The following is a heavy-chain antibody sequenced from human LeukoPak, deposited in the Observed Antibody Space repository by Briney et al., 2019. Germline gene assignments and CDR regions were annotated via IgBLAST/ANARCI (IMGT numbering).Heavy chain of an antibody. CDR3: ASSYSNSWYDY. Sequence: SETLSLTCTVSGGSISSYYWTWIRQHSEKGLEWIGYIFDSGNIYYNPSLKSRLTISVDTSENQFSLKLTSVTAADTAIYYCASSYSNSWYDYWGQGILVTVSS. CDR2: IFDSGNI. J-gene: IGHJ4*02. CDR1: GGSISSYY. V-gene: IGHV4-59*06. D-gene: IGHD6-13*01.